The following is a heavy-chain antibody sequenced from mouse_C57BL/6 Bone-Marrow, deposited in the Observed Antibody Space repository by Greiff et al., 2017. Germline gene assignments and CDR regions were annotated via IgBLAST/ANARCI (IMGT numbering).Heavy chain of an antibody. Sequence: EVQLQQSGAELVRPGASVKLSCTASGFNIKDDYIHWVKQRPEQGLEWIGWIDPEIGDTEYASKFQGKATITTDTSSNTAYLQLSSLTSEDTAVYYCSSFDGNYFDFWGQGTPLTVAS. CDR1: GFNIKDDY. CDR3: SSFDGNYFDF. V-gene: IGHV14-4*01. D-gene: IGHD2-3*01. CDR2: IDPEIGDT. J-gene: IGHJ2*01.